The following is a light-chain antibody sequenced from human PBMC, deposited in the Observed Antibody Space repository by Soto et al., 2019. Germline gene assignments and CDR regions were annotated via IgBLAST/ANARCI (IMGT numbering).Light chain of an antibody. J-gene: IGKJ5*01. CDR1: QSVSSY. Sequence: EIVLTQSPATLSFSPAERATLSCRASQSVSSYLAWYQQKPGQAPRLLIYDASNRATGIPARFSGSGSGTEFTLTISSLQSEDFAVYYCQQYNNWPSLTFGQGTRLEI. CDR3: QQYNNWPSLT. CDR2: DAS. V-gene: IGKV3-15*01.